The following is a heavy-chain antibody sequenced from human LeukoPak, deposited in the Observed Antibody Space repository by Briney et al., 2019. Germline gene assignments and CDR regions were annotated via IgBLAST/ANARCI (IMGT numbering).Heavy chain of an antibody. CDR2: IRAGGDTT. Sequence: GGSLRLSCTASGFTFRTYAMIWVRQAPGKGLEWVSAIRAGGDTTVYADAVRGRFTISRDNSNNALYLQMNELRADDTAVYYCARDPNGDYLGAFDFWGQGTMVTVSS. V-gene: IGHV3-23*01. D-gene: IGHD4-17*01. J-gene: IGHJ3*01. CDR3: ARDPNGDYLGAFDF. CDR1: GFTFRTYA.